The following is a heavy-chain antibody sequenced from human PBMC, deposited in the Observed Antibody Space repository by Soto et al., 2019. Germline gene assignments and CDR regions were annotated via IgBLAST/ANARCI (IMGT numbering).Heavy chain of an antibody. CDR3: ARDRVYTGGSDADY. CDR2: INTGSGYT. V-gene: IGHV1-18*01. Sequence: TVRVSYKTSGYTFSNYAISWVRQAPGQGLEWMGWINTGSGYTNYAHDRVTMTKDASTYTAYLEVTSLRSDDTAIYYCARDRVYTGGSDADYWGQGTLVTVSS. D-gene: IGHD2-8*02. CDR1: GYTFSNYA. J-gene: IGHJ4*02.